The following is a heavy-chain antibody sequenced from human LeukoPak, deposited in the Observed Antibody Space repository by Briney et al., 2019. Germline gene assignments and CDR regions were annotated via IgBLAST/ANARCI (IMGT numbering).Heavy chain of an antibody. CDR2: IYPGDSDT. Sequence: GESLKISCKGSGYSFTSYWIGWVRQMPGKGLEWMGIIYPGDSDTRYSPSFQGHVTTSPDKSISTAYLQWSSLKASDTAMYYCARRVGYSYGLNWFDPWGQGTLVTVSS. D-gene: IGHD5-18*01. V-gene: IGHV5-51*01. CDR3: ARRVGYSYGLNWFDP. J-gene: IGHJ5*02. CDR1: GYSFTSYW.